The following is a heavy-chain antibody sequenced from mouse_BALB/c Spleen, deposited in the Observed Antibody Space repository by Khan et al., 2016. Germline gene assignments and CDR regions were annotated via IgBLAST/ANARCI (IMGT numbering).Heavy chain of an antibody. CDR1: GYSITSDYA. V-gene: IGHV3-2*02. D-gene: IGHD1-1*01. CDR3: ARSDYGDKGATDY. Sequence: EVQLQESGPGLVKPSQSLSLTCTVTGYSITSDYAWNWIRQFPGNRLEWMGYISYSGSTSYNPSLKSRISITRDTSKNQFFLQLNSVTSEDTATYYCARSDYGDKGATDYWGQGTSVTVSS. CDR2: ISYSGST. J-gene: IGHJ4*01.